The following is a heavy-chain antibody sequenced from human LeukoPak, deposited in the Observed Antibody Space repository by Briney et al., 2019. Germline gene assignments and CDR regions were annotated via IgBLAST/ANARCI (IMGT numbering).Heavy chain of an antibody. Sequence: ASVKVSCKASGYTFTSYDINWVRQATGQGLEWMGWMNPNSGNTGYAQKFQGRVTMTGNTSISTAYMELSSLRSEDTAVYYCARVVGGGDCYHGCLENDYWGQGTLVTVSS. V-gene: IGHV1-8*01. CDR1: GYTFTSYD. CDR2: MNPNSGNT. J-gene: IGHJ4*02. CDR3: ARVVGGGDCYHGCLENDY. D-gene: IGHD2-21*02.